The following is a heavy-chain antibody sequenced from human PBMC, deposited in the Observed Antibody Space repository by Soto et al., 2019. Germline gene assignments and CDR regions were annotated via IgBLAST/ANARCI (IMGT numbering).Heavy chain of an antibody. CDR3: AATYYDFWSGYLEGNWFDP. CDR2: IYYSGST. J-gene: IGHJ5*02. Sequence: SETLSLTCTVSGGSISSGGYYWSWIRQHPGKGLEWIGYIYYSGSTYYNPSLKSRVTISVDTSKNQFSLKLSSVTAADTAVYYCAATYYDFWSGYLEGNWFDPWGQGTLVTVSS. V-gene: IGHV4-31*03. CDR1: GGSISSGGYY. D-gene: IGHD3-3*01.